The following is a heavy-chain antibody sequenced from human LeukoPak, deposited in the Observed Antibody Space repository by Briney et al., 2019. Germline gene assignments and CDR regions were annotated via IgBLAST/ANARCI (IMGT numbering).Heavy chain of an antibody. CDR3: ARDFSAPGGYYYYMDV. J-gene: IGHJ6*03. V-gene: IGHV3-21*01. CDR1: GFTISSYN. D-gene: IGHD2/OR15-2a*01. Sequence: GGSLRLSCAASGFTISSYNMNWVRQAQGKGLEWVSFISSSSSYIYYADSVKGRFTISRDNAKNSLYLQMNSLRAEDTAVYYCARDFSAPGGYYYYMDVWGKGTTVTISS. CDR2: ISSSSSYI.